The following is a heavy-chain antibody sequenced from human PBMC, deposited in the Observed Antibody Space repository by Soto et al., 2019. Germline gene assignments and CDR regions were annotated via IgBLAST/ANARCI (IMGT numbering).Heavy chain of an antibody. CDR1: GGSISSSSYY. D-gene: IGHD3-3*01. Sequence: SETLSLTCTVSGGSISSSSYYWGWIRQPPGKGLEWIGSIYYSGSTYYNPSLKSRVTISVDTSKNQFSLKLSSVTAADTAVYYCARQVDTIFGVVSASPAYWGQGTLVTVSS. CDR3: ARQVDTIFGVVSASPAY. V-gene: IGHV4-39*01. J-gene: IGHJ4*02. CDR2: IYYSGST.